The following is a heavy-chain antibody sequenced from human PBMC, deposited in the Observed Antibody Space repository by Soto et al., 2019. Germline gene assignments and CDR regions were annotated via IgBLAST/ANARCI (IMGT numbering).Heavy chain of an antibody. J-gene: IGHJ6*02. D-gene: IGHD1-1*01. CDR2: INHSGST. Sequence: SETLSLTCAVYGGSFSGYYWSWIRQPPGKGLEWIGEINHSGSTNYNPSLKSRVTISVDTSKNQFSLKLSSVTAADTAVYYCAFHHLEPNYGMDVWGQGTTVTVSS. CDR1: GGSFSGYY. V-gene: IGHV4-34*01. CDR3: AFHHLEPNYGMDV.